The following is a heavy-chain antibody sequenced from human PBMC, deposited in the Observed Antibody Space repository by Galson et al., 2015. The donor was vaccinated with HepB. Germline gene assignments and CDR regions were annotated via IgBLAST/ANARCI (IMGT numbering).Heavy chain of an antibody. D-gene: IGHD3-16*01. CDR1: GYTYTTFG. Sequence: SVKVSCKASGYTYTTFGISWVRQAPGQGLEWVGWISTYNGYTNYTQRLQGRVTMTTDTSTNTAYMELRSLRSDDTAVYYCARNDSAHGFDIWGQGTMVTVSS. J-gene: IGHJ3*02. V-gene: IGHV1-18*01. CDR2: ISTYNGYT. CDR3: ARNDSAHGFDI.